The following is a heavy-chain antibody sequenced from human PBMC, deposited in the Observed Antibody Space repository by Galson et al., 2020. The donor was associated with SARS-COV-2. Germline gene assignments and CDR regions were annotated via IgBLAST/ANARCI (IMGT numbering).Heavy chain of an antibody. CDR3: ARTRYVDWLAAYYYVDD. CDR1: GFPLRTSGVG. D-gene: IGHD3-9*01. V-gene: IGHV2-5*02. Sequence: SGPTLVKPPQPLTLNCTFSGFPLRTSGVGVGWIRQPPGKPLEWLALLYSDADRCYSQSLKSSFTITKDTSKNQVVLTMTNMDPVDTATYYMARTRYVDWLAAYYYVDDGGQGTLVTVSS. CDR2: LYSDADR. J-gene: IGHJ4*02.